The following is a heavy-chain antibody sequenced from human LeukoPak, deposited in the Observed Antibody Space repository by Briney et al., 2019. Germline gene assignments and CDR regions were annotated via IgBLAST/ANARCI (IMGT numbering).Heavy chain of an antibody. CDR2: IYSAGSI. V-gene: IGHV3-66*01. D-gene: IGHD2-21*02. Sequence: GSLRLSCAASGFTVSSNYMSWVRQAPGKGLEWVSGIYSAGSIYYADSVKGRFIISRDNSKNTLYLQMNGLRPEDTAVYYCARVDGVTRFDPWGQGTLVTVSS. CDR3: ARVDGVTRFDP. CDR1: GFTVSSNY. J-gene: IGHJ5*02.